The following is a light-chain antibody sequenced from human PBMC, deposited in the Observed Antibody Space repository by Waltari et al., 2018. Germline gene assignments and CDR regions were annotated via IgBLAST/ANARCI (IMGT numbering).Light chain of an antibody. CDR3: CSYALSGAVV. J-gene: IGLJ2*01. CDR1: TSDVGYYKL. Sequence: QSALTQPASVSGSPGQSITISCTGTTSDVGYYKLCPWYQQHPGKAPKLMIYEVTKRPSGVSDRFSGSKSGHTASLTISGLQAEDEANYYCCSYALSGAVVFGGGTKLTVL. V-gene: IGLV2-23*02. CDR2: EVT.